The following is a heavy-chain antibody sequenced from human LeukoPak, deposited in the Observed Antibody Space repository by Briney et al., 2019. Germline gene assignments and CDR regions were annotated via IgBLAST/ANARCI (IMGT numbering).Heavy chain of an antibody. Sequence: PGRALRLSCAASGFTFSSYVMHSVRQAPDKGLEWVAVIWYDGSKKYYAESVKGRFTLSRDKSKNTLYLQKKSLGDEDTAVYFIARSRADFSNYYFEYWGEGTLGTVSS. CDR1: GFTFSSYV. CDR2: IWYDGSKK. D-gene: IGHD4-11*01. J-gene: IGHJ4*02. CDR3: ARSRADFSNYYFEY. V-gene: IGHV3-33*01.